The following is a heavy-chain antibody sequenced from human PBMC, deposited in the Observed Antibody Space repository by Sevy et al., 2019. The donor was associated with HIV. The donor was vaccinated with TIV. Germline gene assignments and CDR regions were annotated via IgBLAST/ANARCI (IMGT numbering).Heavy chain of an antibody. CDR3: ARDPGDRTFRTFYFDY. J-gene: IGHJ4*02. D-gene: IGHD3-16*01. CDR1: GFTFSSYA. V-gene: IGHV3-23*01. CDR2: FSAGGNT. Sequence: GGSLRLSCAASGFTFSSYAMGWVRQAPGKGLEWVSVFSAGGNTYYADSVKGRFTISRDDSKNAVFLQMDSLRAEDTAVYFCARDPGDRTFRTFYFDYWGQGTLVTVSS.